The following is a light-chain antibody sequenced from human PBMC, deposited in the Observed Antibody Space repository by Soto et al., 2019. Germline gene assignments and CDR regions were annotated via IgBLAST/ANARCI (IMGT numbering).Light chain of an antibody. J-gene: IGKJ2*01. CDR2: DAS. CDR3: QQSFSRPMYT. V-gene: IGKV1-39*01. CDR1: QTISTY. Sequence: DIQMTQSPCYLSASVGDRVMITCRASQTISTYLNWYQQKPGTAPKLLIYDASTLQSGVPSRFSGSGSGTDFTLTISNLQPEDFATFYCQQSFSRPMYTFGQGTKVDIK.